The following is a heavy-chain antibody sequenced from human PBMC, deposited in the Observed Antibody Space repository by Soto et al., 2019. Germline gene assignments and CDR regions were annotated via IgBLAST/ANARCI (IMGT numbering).Heavy chain of an antibody. CDR1: GYTFSNYG. V-gene: IGHV1-18*01. D-gene: IGHD3-10*01. J-gene: IGHJ6*02. CDR2: ISAYNGNT. Sequence: ASVKVSCKASGYTFSNYGISCVRQAPEQGLEWMGWISAYNGNTNHAQKLQGRITMTTDTSTSTAYMELRSLRAEDTAVYYCARGVLLWFGEFPHGMDVWGQGTTVTVSS. CDR3: ARGVLLWFGEFPHGMDV.